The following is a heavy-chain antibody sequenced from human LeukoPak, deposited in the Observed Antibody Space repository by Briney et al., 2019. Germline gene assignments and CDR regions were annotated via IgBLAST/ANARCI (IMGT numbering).Heavy chain of an antibody. CDR2: IKQDGSHK. J-gene: IGHJ4*02. CDR3: ARVGYCSTTTCYLDY. V-gene: IGHV3-7*01. D-gene: IGHD2-2*01. CDR1: GFTFSNYW. Sequence: GGSLRLSCAASGFTFSNYWMSWVRQAPGKGLEWVANIKQDGSHKYHVDSVKGRFTISRDNAKSSLYLQMNSLRAEDTAVYYSARVGYCSTTTCYLDYWGQGTLVTVSS.